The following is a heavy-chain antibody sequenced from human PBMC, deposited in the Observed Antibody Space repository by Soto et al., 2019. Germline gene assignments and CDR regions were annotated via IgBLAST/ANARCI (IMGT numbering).Heavy chain of an antibody. J-gene: IGHJ6*02. CDR2: VIPVFGTA. CDR1: RVAFSKFI. D-gene: IGHD6-19*01. V-gene: IGHV1-69*01. Sequence: QAQLEQSGGEVKKPGSSVKVSCKASRVAFSKFIVTWVRQAPGLGLEWVGGVIPVFGTANYAQKFQGRVTITADESTSTSYMEVNNLTSEDTGVYYCAKVRYSSPMGYYYGMDVWGQGTTVTVSS. CDR3: AKVRYSSPMGYYYGMDV.